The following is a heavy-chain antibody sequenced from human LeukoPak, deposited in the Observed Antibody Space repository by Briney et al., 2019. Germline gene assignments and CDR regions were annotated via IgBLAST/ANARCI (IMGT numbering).Heavy chain of an antibody. CDR1: GGSFSGYY. J-gene: IGHJ5*02. CDR3: ARRPGGMVRGVTNWFDP. D-gene: IGHD3-10*01. V-gene: IGHV4-34*01. Sequence: SETLSLTCAVYGGSFSGYYWSWIRQPPGKGLEWIGEINHSGSTNYNPSLKSRVTISVDTSKNQFSLKLSSVTAADTAVYYCARRPGGMVRGVTNWFDPWGQGTLVTVSS. CDR2: INHSGST.